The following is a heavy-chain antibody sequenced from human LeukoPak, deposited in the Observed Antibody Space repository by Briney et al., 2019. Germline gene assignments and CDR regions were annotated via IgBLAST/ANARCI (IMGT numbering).Heavy chain of an antibody. Sequence: SETLSLTCTVSGGSISSYYWSWIRQPPGKGLELIGYIYYSGSTNYNPSLKSRVTISVDTSKNQFSLKLSSVTAADTAVYYCARAPYYYDSSGYYPTRYYYGMDVWGQGTTVTVSS. D-gene: IGHD3-22*01. CDR2: IYYSGST. CDR3: ARAPYYYDSSGYYPTRYYYGMDV. J-gene: IGHJ6*02. CDR1: GGSISSYY. V-gene: IGHV4-59*01.